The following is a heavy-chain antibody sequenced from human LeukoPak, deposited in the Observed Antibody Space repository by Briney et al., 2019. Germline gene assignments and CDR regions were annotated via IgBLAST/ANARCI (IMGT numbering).Heavy chain of an antibody. J-gene: IGHJ3*02. Sequence: GRSLRLSCAASGFTFSSYGMHWVRQAPGKGLDWVAVISYDGSNKYYADSVKGRFTISRDNSKNTLYLQMNSLRAEDTAVYYCAKAQWELRNDDTFDIWGQGTMVTVSS. D-gene: IGHD1-26*01. CDR3: AKAQWELRNDDTFDI. CDR2: ISYDGSNK. CDR1: GFTFSSYG. V-gene: IGHV3-30*18.